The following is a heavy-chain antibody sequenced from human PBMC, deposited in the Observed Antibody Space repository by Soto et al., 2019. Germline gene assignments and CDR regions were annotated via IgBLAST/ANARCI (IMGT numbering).Heavy chain of an antibody. Sequence: ASVKVSCKSSGYTFTSYYMDWVRQAPGQGLEWMGIINPSGGSTSYAQKFQGRVTMTRDTSTSTVYMELSSLRSEDTAVYYCARDLAREDYYYGMDVWGQGTTVTVSS. V-gene: IGHV1-46*01. CDR2: INPSGGST. J-gene: IGHJ6*02. CDR1: GYTFTSYY. CDR3: ARDLAREDYYYGMDV.